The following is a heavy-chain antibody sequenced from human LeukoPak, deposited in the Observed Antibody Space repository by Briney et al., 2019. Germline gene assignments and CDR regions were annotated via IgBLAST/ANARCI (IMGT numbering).Heavy chain of an antibody. J-gene: IGHJ4*02. CDR2: IYYSGST. Sequence: SETLSLTCTVSGGSISSYYWSWIRQPPGKGLEWIGYIYYSGSTKYNPSLKSRVSISVDTSKNQFSLKLSSVTAADTAVYYCARHYDSGSYPLDFWGQGTLVTVSS. CDR3: ARHYDSGSYPLDF. CDR1: GGSISSYY. D-gene: IGHD3-10*01. V-gene: IGHV4-59*08.